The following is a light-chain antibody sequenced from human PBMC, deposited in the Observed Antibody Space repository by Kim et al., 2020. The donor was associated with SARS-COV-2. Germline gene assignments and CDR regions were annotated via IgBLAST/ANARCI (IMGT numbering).Light chain of an antibody. J-gene: IGLJ1*01. CDR3: NSRDSSGYQV. Sequence: SSELTQDPAVSVALGQTVRITCQGDSLRNYYASWYQQKPGQAPILVIYHENKRPSGIPDRFSGSSSGNTASLTVTVAQAEYEADYFCNSRDSSGYQVFGTGNKVSVL. CDR1: SLRNYY. CDR2: HEN. V-gene: IGLV3-19*01.